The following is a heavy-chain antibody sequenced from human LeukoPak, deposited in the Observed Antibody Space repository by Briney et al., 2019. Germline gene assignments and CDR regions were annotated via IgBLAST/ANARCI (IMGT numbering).Heavy chain of an antibody. V-gene: IGHV4-61*02. CDR1: GGSIISGTYY. CDR2: IFPSGTT. CDR3: ARGQDVAAENYFDY. J-gene: IGHJ4*02. Sequence: PSQTLSLTCTVSGGSIISGTYYWSWIRQPAGKGLEWIGRIFPSGTTNYNPSLKSRVTISIDTSKNQFSLKLTSVTAADTAVYYCARGQDVAAENYFDYWGQRTLVTVSS. D-gene: IGHD6-25*01.